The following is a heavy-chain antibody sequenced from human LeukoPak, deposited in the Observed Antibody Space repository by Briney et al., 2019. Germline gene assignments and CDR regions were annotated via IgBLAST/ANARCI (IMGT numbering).Heavy chain of an antibody. CDR1: GYSFTSHW. V-gene: IGHV5-51*01. Sequence: GESLKISCKGSGYSFTSHWIGWVRQMPGKGVEWMGIIYPGDSDTRYSPSFQDQVTISADKSISTAYLQWSSLKASDTAIYYCARHWRYCSSDRCYPDYWGQGTLVTVSS. CDR3: ARHWRYCSSDRCYPDY. J-gene: IGHJ4*02. CDR2: IYPGDSDT. D-gene: IGHD2-15*01.